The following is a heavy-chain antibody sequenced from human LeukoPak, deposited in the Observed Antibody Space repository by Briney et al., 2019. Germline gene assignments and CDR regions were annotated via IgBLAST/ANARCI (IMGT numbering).Heavy chain of an antibody. D-gene: IGHD1-26*01. Sequence: GGSLRLSCAASGFTFSSYATSWVRQAPGKGLEWVSAISGSGGSTYYADSVKGRFTISRDNSKNTLYLQMNSLRAEDTAVYYCAKAGIVGATTVAGFDYWGQGTLVTVSS. CDR2: ISGSGGST. J-gene: IGHJ4*02. CDR3: AKAGIVGATTVAGFDY. V-gene: IGHV3-23*01. CDR1: GFTFSSYA.